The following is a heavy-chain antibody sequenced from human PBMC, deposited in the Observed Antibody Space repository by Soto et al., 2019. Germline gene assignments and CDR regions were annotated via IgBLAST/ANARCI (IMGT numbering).Heavy chain of an antibody. CDR2: INPNSGDT. D-gene: IGHD5-18*01. Sequence: GASVKVSCKSSGYAFTGYYIHWVRQAPGQGLEWMGWINPNSGDTDYAQKFQGRVTMTRDTSFSTAYMELSSLRSDDTAVYYCATRYSHVNFWGQGPRVTVSS. CDR3: ATRYSHVNF. V-gene: IGHV1-2*02. CDR1: GYAFTGYY. J-gene: IGHJ4*02.